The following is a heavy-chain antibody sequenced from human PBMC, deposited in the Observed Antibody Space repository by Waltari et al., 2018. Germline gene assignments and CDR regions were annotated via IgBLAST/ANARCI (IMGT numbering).Heavy chain of an antibody. CDR2: IYYSGST. Sequence: QLQLQESGPGLVKPSETLSLTCTVSGGSISSSSYYWGWIRQPPGKGLEWIGSIYYSGSTYYNPSLKSRVTISGDTSKNQFSLKLSSVTAADTAVYFCGIAVAGYYFDYWGQGTLVTVSS. V-gene: IGHV4-39*01. CDR1: GGSISSSSYY. J-gene: IGHJ4*02. D-gene: IGHD6-19*01. CDR3: GIAVAGYYFDY.